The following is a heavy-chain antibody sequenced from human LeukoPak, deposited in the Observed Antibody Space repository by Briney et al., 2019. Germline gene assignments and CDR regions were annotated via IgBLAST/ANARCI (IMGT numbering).Heavy chain of an antibody. CDR2: IYYSGST. CDR1: GGSISSYY. J-gene: IGHJ4*02. Sequence: PSETLSLTCTVSGGSISSYYWSWIRQPPGKGLEWIGYIYYSGSTNYNPSLKSRVTISVDTSKNQFSLKLSSVTAADTAVYYCAMGGYCSGGSCYAIFDYWGQGTLVTVSS. CDR3: AMGGYCSGGSCYAIFDY. D-gene: IGHD2-15*01. V-gene: IGHV4-59*08.